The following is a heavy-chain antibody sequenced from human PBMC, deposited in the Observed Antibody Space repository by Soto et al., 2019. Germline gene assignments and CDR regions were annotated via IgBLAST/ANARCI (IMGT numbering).Heavy chain of an antibody. Sequence: SETLSLTCAVYGGSFSGYYWSWIRQPPGKGLEWIGEINHSGSTNYNPSLKSRVTISVDTSKNQFSLELSSVTAADTAVYYCAREAIVVVPAGPINWFDPWGQGTLVTVSS. J-gene: IGHJ5*02. CDR2: INHSGST. V-gene: IGHV4-34*01. CDR3: AREAIVVVPAGPINWFDP. D-gene: IGHD2-2*01. CDR1: GGSFSGYY.